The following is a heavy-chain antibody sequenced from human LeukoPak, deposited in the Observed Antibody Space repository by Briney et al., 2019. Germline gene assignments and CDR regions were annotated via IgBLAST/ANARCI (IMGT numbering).Heavy chain of an antibody. CDR3: ACINWVGPIAGDAFDI. J-gene: IGHJ3*02. CDR1: GYTFTSYY. V-gene: IGHV1-2*02. CDR2: INPNSGGT. D-gene: IGHD6-13*01. Sequence: ASVKVSCKASGYTFTSYYMHWVRQAPGQGLEWMGWINPNSGGTNYAQKFQGRVTMTKDTSINTAYMELSRLTADDAAIYYSACINWVGPIAGDAFDIWGQGAMVTVSS.